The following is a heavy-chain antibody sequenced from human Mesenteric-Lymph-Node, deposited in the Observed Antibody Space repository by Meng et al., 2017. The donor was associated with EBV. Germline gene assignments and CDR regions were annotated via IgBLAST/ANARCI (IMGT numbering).Heavy chain of an antibody. J-gene: IGHJ4*02. CDR3: ARERRIG. CDR2: INTDGTST. V-gene: IGHV3-74*01. Sequence: EGQLVGSEGQLVHHGGSLRLSCAASGFTFSNYWMHWVRQAPGKGLVWVSRINTDGTSTYYADSVKGRFTISRDNAKNTLYLQMNSLRAEDTAMYYCARERRIGWGQGTLVTVSS. D-gene: IGHD2-15*01. CDR1: GFTFSNYW.